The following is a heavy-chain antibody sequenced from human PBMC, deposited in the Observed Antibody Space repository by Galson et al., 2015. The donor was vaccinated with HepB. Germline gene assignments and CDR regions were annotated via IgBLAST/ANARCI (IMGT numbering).Heavy chain of an antibody. CDR3: ARADLDYGDYSYVQH. D-gene: IGHD4-17*01. V-gene: IGHV3-74*01. CDR1: GFTFSSYW. J-gene: IGHJ1*01. CDR2: INSDGSST. Sequence: SLRLSCAASGFTFSSYWMHWVRQAPGKGLVWVSRINSDGSSTSYADSVKGRFTISRDNAKNTLYLQMNSLRAEDTAVYYCARADLDYGDYSYVQHWGQGTLVTVSS.